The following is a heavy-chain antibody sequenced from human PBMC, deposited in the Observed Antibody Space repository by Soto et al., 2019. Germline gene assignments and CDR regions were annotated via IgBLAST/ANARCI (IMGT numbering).Heavy chain of an antibody. CDR3: AKDGAYRDQPFDY. Sequence: QVQLVESGGGVVQPGRSLRLSCAASGFTFSSYGMHWVRQAPGKGLEWVAVISYDGSNKYYADSVKGRFTISRDNSKNTLYLQMNSLRAEDTAVYYCAKDGAYRDQPFDYWGKGTLVTVSS. V-gene: IGHV3-30*18. CDR1: GFTFSSYG. D-gene: IGHD4-17*01. J-gene: IGHJ4*02. CDR2: ISYDGSNK.